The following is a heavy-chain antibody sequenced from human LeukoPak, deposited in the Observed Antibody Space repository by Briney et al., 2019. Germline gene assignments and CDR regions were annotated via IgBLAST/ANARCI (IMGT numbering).Heavy chain of an antibody. CDR1: GGSISSYY. CDR2: IYYSGST. V-gene: IGHV4-59*08. CDR3: ARLNTVTYDAFDI. J-gene: IGHJ3*02. Sequence: SETLSLTYTVSGGSISSYYWSWIRQPPGKGLEWIGYIYYSGSTNYNPSLKSRVTISVDTSKNQFSLRLSSVTAAGTAVYYCARLNTVTYDAFDIWGQGTMVTVSS. D-gene: IGHD4-17*01.